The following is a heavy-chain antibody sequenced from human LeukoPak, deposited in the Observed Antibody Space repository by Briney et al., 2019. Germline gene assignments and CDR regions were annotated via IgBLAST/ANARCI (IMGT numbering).Heavy chain of an antibody. CDR3: ARSSVPPLDY. CDR2: IEPSESYT. Sequence: GESLKISCKGSGYSFTSYWISWVRQMPGKGLEWMGRIEPSESYTNYSPSFQGHVTISADKSISTAYLQWSSLKASDTAMYYCARSSVPPLDYWGQGTLVTVSS. V-gene: IGHV5-10-1*01. CDR1: GYSFTSYW. D-gene: IGHD2-2*01. J-gene: IGHJ4*02.